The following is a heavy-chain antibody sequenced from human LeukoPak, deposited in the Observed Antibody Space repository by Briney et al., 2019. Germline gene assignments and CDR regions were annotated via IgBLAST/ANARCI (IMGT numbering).Heavy chain of an antibody. V-gene: IGHV4-39*07. D-gene: IGHD2-2*01. J-gene: IGHJ5*02. CDR1: GGSISSSSYY. CDR3: ARERPVVPAAILWSWFDP. Sequence: SETLSLTCTVSGGSISSSSYYWGWIRQPPGKGLEWIGSIYYSGSTYYNPSLKSRVTISVDTSKNQFSLKLSSVTAVDTAVYYCARERPVVPAAILWSWFDPWGQGTLVTVSS. CDR2: IYYSGST.